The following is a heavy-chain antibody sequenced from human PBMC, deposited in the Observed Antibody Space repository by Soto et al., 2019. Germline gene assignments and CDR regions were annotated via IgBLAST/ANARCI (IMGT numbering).Heavy chain of an antibody. J-gene: IGHJ6*03. CDR1: GFTVSSNY. D-gene: IGHD3-3*01. V-gene: IGHV3-53*04. CDR2: IYSGGST. Sequence: EVQLVESGGGLVQPGGSLRLSCAASGFTVSSNYMSWVRQAPGKGLEWVSVIYSGGSTYYADSVKGRFTISRHNSKNTLYLQMNSLRAEDTAVYYCARSPHYDFWSGYYYYYYMDVWGKGTTVTVSS. CDR3: ARSPHYDFWSGYYYYYYMDV.